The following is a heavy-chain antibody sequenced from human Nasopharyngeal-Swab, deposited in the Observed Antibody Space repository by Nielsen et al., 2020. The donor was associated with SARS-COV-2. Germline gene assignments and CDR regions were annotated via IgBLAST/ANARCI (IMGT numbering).Heavy chain of an antibody. V-gene: IGHV4-39*07. CDR2: IYYSGST. D-gene: IGHD5-24*01. CDR3: ARERTDGYNVSFDPYNWFDP. J-gene: IGHJ5*02. Sequence: RQAPGKGLEWIGSIYYSGSTNYNPSLKSRVTISVDTSKNQFSLKLSSVTAADTAVYYCARERTDGYNVSFDPYNWFDPWGQGTLVTVSS.